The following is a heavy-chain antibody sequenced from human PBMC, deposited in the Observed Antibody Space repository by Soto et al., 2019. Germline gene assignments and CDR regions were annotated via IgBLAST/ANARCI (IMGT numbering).Heavy chain of an antibody. CDR3: AKDPPYSSSTLAPPLVFDY. J-gene: IGHJ4*02. CDR1: GFTFSSYA. D-gene: IGHD6-6*01. V-gene: IGHV3-23*01. Sequence: GGSLRLSCAASGFTFSSYAMSWVRQAPGKGLEWVSAISGSGGSTYYADSVKGRFTISGDNSKNTLYLQMNSLRAEDTAVYYCAKDPPYSSSTLAPPLVFDYWGQGTLVTVSS. CDR2: ISGSGGST.